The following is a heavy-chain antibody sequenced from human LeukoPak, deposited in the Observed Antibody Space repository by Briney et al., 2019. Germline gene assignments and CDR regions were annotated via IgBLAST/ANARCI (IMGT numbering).Heavy chain of an antibody. CDR2: IMPNGETR. CDR1: GFTFSSYT. Sequence: GGSLRLSCAASGFTFSSYTMSWVRQAPGEGLEYVSAIMPNGETRGYANSMKGRFTISRDNSKNTLYLQMGSLRAEDMAIYYCARDRDGGFAFDIWGQGTLVTVSS. D-gene: IGHD2-15*01. CDR3: ARDRDGGFAFDI. J-gene: IGHJ3*02. V-gene: IGHV3-64*01.